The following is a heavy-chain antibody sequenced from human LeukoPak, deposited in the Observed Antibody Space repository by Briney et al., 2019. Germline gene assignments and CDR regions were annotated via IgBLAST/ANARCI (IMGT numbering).Heavy chain of an antibody. CDR1: GYTFTGYY. V-gene: IGHV1-2*02. D-gene: IGHD6-13*01. CDR2: INPNSGGT. Sequence: ASAKVSCTASGYTFTGYYMHWVRQAPGQGLEWMGWINPNSGGTNYAQKFQGRITMTRDTSISTAYMELSRLRSDDTAVYYCARATSGSWYGYWGQGTLVTVSS. J-gene: IGHJ4*02. CDR3: ARATSGSWYGY.